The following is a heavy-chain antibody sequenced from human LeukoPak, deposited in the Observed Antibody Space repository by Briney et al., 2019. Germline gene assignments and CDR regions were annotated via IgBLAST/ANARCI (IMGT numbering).Heavy chain of an antibody. CDR1: GGSFSGYY. V-gene: IGHV4-34*01. Sequence: SETLSLTCAVYGGSFSGYYWSWIRQPPGKGLEWIGEINDSGSSNYSPSLKSRVTISVDASKNQFSLTLSSATAADTAVYYCARLPTDYDYVWGSSYWGQGTLVTVSS. CDR2: INDSGSS. J-gene: IGHJ4*02. D-gene: IGHD3-16*01. CDR3: ARLPTDYDYVWGSSY.